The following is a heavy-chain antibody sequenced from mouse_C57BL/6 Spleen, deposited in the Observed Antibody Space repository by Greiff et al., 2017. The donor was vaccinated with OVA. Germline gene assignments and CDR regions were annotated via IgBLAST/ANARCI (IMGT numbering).Heavy chain of an antibody. CDR3: ASPLYGNYDGFAY. V-gene: IGHV1-69*01. D-gene: IGHD2-1*01. J-gene: IGHJ3*01. CDR1: GYTFTSYW. Sequence: QVQLQQPGAELVMPGASVKLSCKASGYTFTSYWMHWVKQRPGQGLEWIGEIDPSDSYTTYNQKFKGKSTLTVDKSSSTAYMQLSSLTSEDSAVYYCASPLYGNYDGFAYWGQGTLVTVSA. CDR2: IDPSDSYT.